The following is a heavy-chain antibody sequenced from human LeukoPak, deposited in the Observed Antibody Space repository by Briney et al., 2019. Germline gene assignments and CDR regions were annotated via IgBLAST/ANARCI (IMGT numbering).Heavy chain of an antibody. CDR2: IIPILGIA. CDR1: GGTFSSYA. J-gene: IGHJ4*02. Sequence: ASVKVSCKASGGTFSSYAISWVRQAPGQGLEWMGRIIPILGIANYAQKFQGRVTITADKSTSTAYMELSSLRSEDTAVYYCARNLDGYNPAGDYWGQGTLVTVSS. D-gene: IGHD5-24*01. V-gene: IGHV1-69*04. CDR3: ARNLDGYNPAGDY.